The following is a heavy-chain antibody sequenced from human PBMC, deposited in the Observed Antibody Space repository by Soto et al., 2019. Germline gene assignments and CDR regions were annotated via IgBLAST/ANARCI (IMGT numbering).Heavy chain of an antibody. CDR3: ARSTYFDWLLWGGDAFDI. J-gene: IGHJ3*02. CDR1: GGSISSSSYY. CDR2: IYYSGST. D-gene: IGHD3-9*01. Sequence: SETLSLTCTVSGGSISSSSYYWGWIRQPPGKGLEWIGYIYYSGSTNYNPSLKSRVTISVDTSKNQFSLKLSPVTAADTAVYYCARSTYFDWLLWGGDAFDIWGQGTTVTVSS. V-gene: IGHV4-61*05.